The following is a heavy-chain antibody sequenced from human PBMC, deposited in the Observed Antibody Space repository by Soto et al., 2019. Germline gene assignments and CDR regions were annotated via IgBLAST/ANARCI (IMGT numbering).Heavy chain of an antibody. CDR3: ANSVNSAMAFDY. J-gene: IGHJ4*02. V-gene: IGHV1-46*01. CDR2: INPNGGST. CDR1: GYTFTHYY. D-gene: IGHD5-18*01. Sequence: ASVKVSCKASGYTFTHYYIHWVRQAPGQGLEWMGIINPNGGSTTYAQKFRAGFTMTRDTSTSTVYMELSSLRSEDSAVYYCANSVNSAMAFDYWGQGTLVTFSS.